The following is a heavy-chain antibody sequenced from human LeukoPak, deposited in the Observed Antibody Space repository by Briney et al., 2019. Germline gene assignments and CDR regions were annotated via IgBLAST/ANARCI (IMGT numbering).Heavy chain of an antibody. J-gene: IGHJ5*02. CDR2: MNPNSGNT. CDR3: AREYSSSWYWFDP. CDR1: GYTFTSYD. D-gene: IGHD6-13*01. Sequence: ASVKVSCKASGYTFTSYDINWVRQATGQGLEWMGWMNPNSGNTGYAQKFQGRVTMTRNTSISTAYMELRSLRSDDTAVYYCAREYSSSWYWFDPWGQGTLVTVSS. V-gene: IGHV1-8*01.